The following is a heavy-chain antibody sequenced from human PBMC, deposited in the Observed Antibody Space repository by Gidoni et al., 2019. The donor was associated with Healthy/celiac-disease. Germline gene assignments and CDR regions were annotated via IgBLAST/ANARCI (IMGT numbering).Heavy chain of an antibody. V-gene: IGHV3-48*04. CDR3: ARAYCTNGVCFTPNAFDI. D-gene: IGHD2-8*01. CDR1: GFTFSSYS. Sequence: EVQLVESGGGLVQPGGSLRLSCAASGFTFSSYSMNWVRQAPGKGLEWFSYISSSSSTIYYADSVKGRFTISRDNAKNSLYLQMNSLRAEDTAVYYCARAYCTNGVCFTPNAFDIWGQGTMVTVSS. J-gene: IGHJ3*02. CDR2: ISSSSSTI.